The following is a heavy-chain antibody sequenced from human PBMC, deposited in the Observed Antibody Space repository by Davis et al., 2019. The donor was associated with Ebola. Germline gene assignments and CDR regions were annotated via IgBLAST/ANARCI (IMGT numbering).Heavy chain of an antibody. J-gene: IGHJ5*02. V-gene: IGHV3-66*01. Sequence: GGSLRLSCAASGFTVSSNYMSWVRQAPGKGLEWVSVIYSGGSTYYADSVKGRFTISRDNSKNTLYLQMNSLRAEDTAVYYCARADNIVLMVYATWGQGTLVTVSS. D-gene: IGHD2-8*01. CDR3: ARADNIVLMVYAT. CDR2: IYSGGST. CDR1: GFTVSSNY.